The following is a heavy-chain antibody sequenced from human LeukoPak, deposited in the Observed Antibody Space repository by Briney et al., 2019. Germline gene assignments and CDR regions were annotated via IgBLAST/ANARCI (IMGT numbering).Heavy chain of an antibody. CDR3: ARDRAMVVGSSWYYDY. Sequence: PGGSLRLSCAASGFSFSSYGMQWVRQAPAKGLEWVSLIWYDGSNKYYADSVKGRFTISRDNSKNTLYLQMNSLRAEDTALYYCARDRAMVVGSSWYYDYWGQGTLVTVSS. CDR1: GFSFSSYG. CDR2: IWYDGSNK. J-gene: IGHJ4*02. D-gene: IGHD5-18*01. V-gene: IGHV3-33*01.